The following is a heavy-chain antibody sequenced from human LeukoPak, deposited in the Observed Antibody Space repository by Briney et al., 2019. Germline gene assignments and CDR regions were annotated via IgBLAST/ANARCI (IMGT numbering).Heavy chain of an antibody. Sequence: SETLSLTRAVYGGSFSGYYWRWIRQPPGKGLEWIGEINHSGNTNYNPSLKSRVNISVDTSKTQFSVKLSSVTAADTAVYYCARVTRAAAGTFDQGREYYFDYWGQGTLVTVSS. CDR2: INHSGNT. J-gene: IGHJ4*02. V-gene: IGHV4-34*01. CDR1: GGSFSGYY. D-gene: IGHD6-13*01. CDR3: ARVTRAAAGTFDQGREYYFDY.